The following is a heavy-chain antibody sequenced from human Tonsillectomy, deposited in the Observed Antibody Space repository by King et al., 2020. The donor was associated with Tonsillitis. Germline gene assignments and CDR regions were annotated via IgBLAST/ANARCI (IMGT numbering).Heavy chain of an antibody. CDR3: ARHTYYDILTGYYKGFYFDY. J-gene: IGHJ4*02. CDR1: GGSISSSSYY. D-gene: IGHD3-9*01. CDR2: IYYSGST. Sequence: LQLQESGPGLVKPSETLSLTCTVSGGSISSSSYYWGWIRQPPGKGLEWIGSIYYSGSTYYNPSLKSRVTISVDTSKNQFSLKLSSVTAADTAVYYCARHTYYDILTGYYKGFYFDYWGQGTLVTVSS. V-gene: IGHV4-39*01.